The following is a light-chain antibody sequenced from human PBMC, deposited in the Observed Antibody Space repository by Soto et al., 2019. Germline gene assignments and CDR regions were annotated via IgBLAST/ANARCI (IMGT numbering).Light chain of an antibody. J-gene: IGLJ3*02. Sequence: QSVLTQPPSVSAASGQKVTISCSGSSSNIGNKFVSWYQQFPGTVPRLLIYDNDKRPSGIPDRFSGSKSGTSATLGITGLQTGDEADYYCGTWDNSLTVVVFGGGTKLTVL. CDR1: SSNIGNKF. CDR2: DND. V-gene: IGLV1-51*01. CDR3: GTWDNSLTVVV.